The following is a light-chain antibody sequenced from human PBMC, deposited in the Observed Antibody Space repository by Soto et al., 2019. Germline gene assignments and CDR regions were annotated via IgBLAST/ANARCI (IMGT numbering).Light chain of an antibody. CDR3: QQYGSSPRT. CDR2: GAS. Sequence: EVVMTQSAATRSVSRGERAALFCRASQTINDNVAWYQQKPGQAPRLLIFGASSRATGIPDRFSGSGSGTDFTLTVSRLEPEDFAVYYCQQYGSSPRTFGQGTRLEIK. J-gene: IGKJ5*01. CDR1: QTINDN. V-gene: IGKV3-20*01.